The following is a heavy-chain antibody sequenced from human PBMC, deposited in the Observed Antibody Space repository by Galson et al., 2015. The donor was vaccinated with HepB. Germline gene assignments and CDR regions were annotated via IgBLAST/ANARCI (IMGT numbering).Heavy chain of an antibody. CDR2: IYPGDSDT. CDR3: GRTSWEFVDPYYFDS. V-gene: IGHV5-51*01. D-gene: IGHD1-26*01. J-gene: IGHJ4*02. CDR1: GYEFSTYW. Sequence: QSGAEVKKSGESLKISCKGSGYEFSTYWIGWVRQMPGKGLEWMGIIYPGDSDTRYSPSFQGQISISADNSISTAYLQWSSLKASDSAIYYCGRTSWEFVDPYYFDSWGQGTLATVSS.